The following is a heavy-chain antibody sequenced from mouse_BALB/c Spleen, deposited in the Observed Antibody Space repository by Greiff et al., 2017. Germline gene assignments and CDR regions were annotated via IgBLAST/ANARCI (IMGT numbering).Heavy chain of an antibody. CDR1: GYTFTSYT. V-gene: IGHV1-4*02. CDR3: ARTGYGNYGWYFDV. CDR2: INPSSGYT. Sequence: VQLQQSAAELARPGASVKMSCKASGYTFTSYTMHWVKQRPGQGLEWIGYINPSSGYTEYNQKFKDKTTLTADKSSSTAYMQLSSLTSEDSAVYYCARTGYGNYGWYFDVWGAGTTVTVSS. D-gene: IGHD2-10*02. J-gene: IGHJ1*01.